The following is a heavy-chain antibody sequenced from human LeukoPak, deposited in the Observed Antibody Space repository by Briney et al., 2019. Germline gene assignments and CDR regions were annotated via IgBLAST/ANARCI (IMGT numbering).Heavy chain of an antibody. Sequence: PGVSLRLSCAASGFTLDTFGMHWVRQAPGKGLEWVAFIRHDGTNKYYADSVKGRFAISRDNSKNTLYLQMNSLSSEDTAVYYCAKERGWFGDLSYSFDSWGQGTLVTVSS. V-gene: IGHV3-30*02. D-gene: IGHD3-10*01. CDR3: AKERGWFGDLSYSFDS. CDR2: IRHDGTNK. J-gene: IGHJ4*02. CDR1: GFTLDTFG.